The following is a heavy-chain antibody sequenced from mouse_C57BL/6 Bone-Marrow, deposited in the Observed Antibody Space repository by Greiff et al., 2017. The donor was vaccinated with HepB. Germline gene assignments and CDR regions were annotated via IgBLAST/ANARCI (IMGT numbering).Heavy chain of an antibody. CDR3: AGGTMMTPYYFDY. D-gene: IGHD2-13*01. J-gene: IGHJ2*01. Sequence: VQLQQPGAELVRPGSSVKLSCKASGYTFTSYWMHWVKQRPIQGLEWIGNIDPSDSETHYNQKFKDKATLTVDKSSSTAYMQLSSLTSEDSAVYDCAGGTMMTPYYFDYWGQGTTLTVSS. CDR1: GYTFTSYW. V-gene: IGHV1-52*01. CDR2: IDPSDSET.